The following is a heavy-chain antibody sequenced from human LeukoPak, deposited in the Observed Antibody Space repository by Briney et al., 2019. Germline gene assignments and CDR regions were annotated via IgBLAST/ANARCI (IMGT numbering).Heavy chain of an antibody. J-gene: IGHJ4*02. CDR3: ARVAYCGGDCYPHFDY. CDR1: GGSISSYY. Sequence: PSETLSLTCTVSGGSISSYYWSWIRQPPGKGLEWIGYIYYSGSTNYNPSLKSRVTISVDTSKNQFSLKLSSVTAADTAVYYCARVAYCGGDCYPHFDYWGQGTLVTVSS. D-gene: IGHD2-21*02. V-gene: IGHV4-59*08. CDR2: IYYSGST.